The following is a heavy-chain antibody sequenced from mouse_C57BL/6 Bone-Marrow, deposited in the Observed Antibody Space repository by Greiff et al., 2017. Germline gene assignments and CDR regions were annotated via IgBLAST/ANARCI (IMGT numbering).Heavy chain of an antibody. D-gene: IGHD1-1*01. Sequence: EVKLVESGGGLVKPGGSLKLSCAASGFTFSSYTMSWVRQTPEKRLEWVATISGGGGNTYYPDSVKGRFTISRDNAKNTLYLQMSSLRSEDTALYYCARFITTVVASPLATEYFDVWGTGTTVTVSS. J-gene: IGHJ1*03. CDR2: ISGGGGNT. V-gene: IGHV5-9*01. CDR1: GFTFSSYT. CDR3: ARFITTVVASPLATEYFDV.